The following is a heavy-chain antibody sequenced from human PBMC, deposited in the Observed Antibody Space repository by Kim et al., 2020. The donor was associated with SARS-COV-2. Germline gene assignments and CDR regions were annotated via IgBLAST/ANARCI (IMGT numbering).Heavy chain of an antibody. J-gene: IGHJ4*02. Sequence: PSLQSRVTISRDTSKNPVSLELSSVTAADTAVYYCAREVAYSSGWYYFDYWGQGTLVTVSS. V-gene: IGHV4-59*01. CDR3: AREVAYSSGWYYFDY. D-gene: IGHD6-19*01.